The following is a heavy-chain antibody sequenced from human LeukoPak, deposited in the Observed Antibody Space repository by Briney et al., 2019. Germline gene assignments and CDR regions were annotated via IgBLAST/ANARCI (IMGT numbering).Heavy chain of an antibody. Sequence: PGGSLRLSCAASGFTFSSYSMNWVRQAPGKGLEWVSSISSSSSYIYYADSVKGRFTISRDNAKNSLYLQMNSLRAEDTAVYYCARTRDGYNYWYFDLWGRGTLVTVSS. CDR1: GFTFSSYS. CDR3: ARTRDGYNYWYFDL. V-gene: IGHV3-21*01. J-gene: IGHJ2*01. CDR2: ISSSSSYI. D-gene: IGHD5-24*01.